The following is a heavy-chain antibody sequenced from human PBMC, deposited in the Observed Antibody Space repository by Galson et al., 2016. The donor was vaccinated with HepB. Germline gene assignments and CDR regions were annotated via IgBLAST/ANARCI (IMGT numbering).Heavy chain of an antibody. CDR1: GFTFSGYG. J-gene: IGHJ4*02. CDR3: ARSGSYYDRAGYYRDPFDY. Sequence: SLRLSCAASGFTFSGYGMHWVRQAPGKGLEWVAVIWFDGSKTYYADSVKGRFTISRDNSKNTLSLQMNSLRAEDTAVYYCARSGSYYDRAGYYRDPFDYWGQGTLVTVPS. V-gene: IGHV3-33*08. D-gene: IGHD3-22*01. CDR2: IWFDGSKT.